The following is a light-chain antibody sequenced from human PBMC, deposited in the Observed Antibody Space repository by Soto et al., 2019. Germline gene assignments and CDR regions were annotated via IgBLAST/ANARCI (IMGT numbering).Light chain of an antibody. CDR1: SSNIGSNT. V-gene: IGLV1-44*01. J-gene: IGLJ2*01. Sequence: QSVLTQPPSASGTPGQRVTISCSGSSSNIGSNTVNWYQQLPGTAPKLLIYSNNQRPSGVPDRFSVSKSGTSASLAISGLHSEDEAGYDCAAWDDSLNGVVLGGGTQLTV. CDR2: SNN. CDR3: AAWDDSLNGVV.